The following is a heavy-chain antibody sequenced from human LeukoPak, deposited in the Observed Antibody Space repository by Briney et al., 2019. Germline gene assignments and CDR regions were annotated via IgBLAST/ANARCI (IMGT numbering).Heavy chain of an antibody. CDR3: ARQYISGQWYFDY. CDR1: GFTFSSHA. D-gene: IGHD5-18*01. Sequence: GRSLRLSCAASGFTFSSHALHWVRQAPGEGLEWVAVISSDGSYKYYADSVKGRFTISRDNSKNTLYLQMNSLIPEDTAVYYCARQYISGQWYFDYWGQGTLVTVSS. V-gene: IGHV3-30*04. J-gene: IGHJ4*02. CDR2: ISSDGSYK.